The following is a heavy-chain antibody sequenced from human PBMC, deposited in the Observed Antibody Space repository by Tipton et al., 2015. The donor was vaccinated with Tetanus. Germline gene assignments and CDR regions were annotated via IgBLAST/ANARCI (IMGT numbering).Heavy chain of an antibody. CDR1: GFTFSSYA. CDR2: ISGSGGST. Sequence: SLRLSCAASGFTFSSYAMSWVRQAPEKGLEWVSAISGSGGSTYYADSVKGLFTISRDNSKNTQYLQMNSLRAEDTAVYYCAKTIVVVTAESAFDIWGQGTMVTVSS. V-gene: IGHV3-23*01. J-gene: IGHJ3*02. D-gene: IGHD2-21*02. CDR3: AKTIVVVTAESAFDI.